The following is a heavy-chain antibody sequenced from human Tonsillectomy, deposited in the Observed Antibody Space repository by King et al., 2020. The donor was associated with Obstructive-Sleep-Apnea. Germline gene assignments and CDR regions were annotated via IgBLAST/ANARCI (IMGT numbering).Heavy chain of an antibody. Sequence: VQLVESGGGLVLPGGSLRLPCAASGFTLSTYRMNWVRQAPGKGLEWVSYISGLSSSIFYAGSVKGRFTISRDNAKNSLHLLMNNLRVEDTAVYYCARDPGDDILTGYRIPDAFDLWGQGTRVTVSS. CDR2: ISGLSSSI. CDR3: ARDPGDDILTGYRIPDAFDL. CDR1: GFTLSTYR. J-gene: IGHJ3*01. D-gene: IGHD3-9*01. V-gene: IGHV3-48*04.